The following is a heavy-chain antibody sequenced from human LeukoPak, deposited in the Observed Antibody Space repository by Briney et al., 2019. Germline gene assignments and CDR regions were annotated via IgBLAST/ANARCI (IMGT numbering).Heavy chain of an antibody. CDR1: GGSVTTYF. V-gene: IGHV4-59*04. CDR3: ATLHRYGSGTNYPPGYFDY. D-gene: IGHD3-10*01. Sequence: SETLSLTCTVSGGSVTTYFWSWIRQPPGKGLEWVGTFYYSGRTYYNPSLKSRVSLSVDTSQNHFSLHLNSVTAADTAVYYCATLHRYGSGTNYPPGYFDYWGQGTLVSVSS. J-gene: IGHJ4*02. CDR2: FYYSGRT.